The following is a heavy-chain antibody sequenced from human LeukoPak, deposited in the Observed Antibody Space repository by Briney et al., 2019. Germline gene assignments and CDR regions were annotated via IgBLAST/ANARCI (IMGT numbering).Heavy chain of an antibody. CDR1: GGSISSGSYY. Sequence: PSETLSLTCTVSGGSISSGSYYWSWIRQPAGKGLEWIGRIYTSGSTNYNPSLKSRVTISVDTSKNQFSLKLSSVTAADTAVYYCARGGVPKGFLERWEDWFDPWGQGTLVTVSS. J-gene: IGHJ5*02. V-gene: IGHV4-61*02. D-gene: IGHD3-3*01. CDR3: ARGGVPKGFLERWEDWFDP. CDR2: IYTSGST.